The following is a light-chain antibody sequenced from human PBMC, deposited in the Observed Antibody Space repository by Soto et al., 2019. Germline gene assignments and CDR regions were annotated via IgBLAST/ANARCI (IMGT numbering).Light chain of an antibody. CDR1: QSVSSN. CDR2: GAS. Sequence: EIVMTQSPATLSVSPGERATLSCRASQSVSSNLAWYQQKPGQAPRLPIYGASTRATGIPARFSGSGSGTEFTLTISSLQSEDFAVYYCQQYNNWPPVYTFGQGTKLEIK. CDR3: QQYNNWPPVYT. J-gene: IGKJ2*01. V-gene: IGKV3-15*01.